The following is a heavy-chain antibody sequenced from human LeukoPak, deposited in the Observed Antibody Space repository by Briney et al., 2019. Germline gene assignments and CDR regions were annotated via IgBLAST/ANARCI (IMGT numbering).Heavy chain of an antibody. Sequence: GGSLRLSCAASGFTFSSYAMHWVRQAPGKGLEWVAVISNDGSNKYYADSVKGRFTISRDNSKNTLYLQMNSLRAEDTAVYYCAREISGSYYYYYYMDVWGKGTTVTVSS. V-gene: IGHV3-30*04. J-gene: IGHJ6*03. CDR2: ISNDGSNK. CDR1: GFTFSSYA. CDR3: AREISGSYYYYYYMDV. D-gene: IGHD1-26*01.